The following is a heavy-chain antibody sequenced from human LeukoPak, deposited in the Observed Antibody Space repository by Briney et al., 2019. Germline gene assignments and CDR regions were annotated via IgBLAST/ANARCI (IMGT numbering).Heavy chain of an antibody. J-gene: IGHJ3*02. V-gene: IGHV1-69*05. CDR3: ARGNVLRFLEWLLSDAFDI. CDR2: IIPIFGTA. CDR1: GGTFSSYA. Sequence: SVKVSCKASGGTFSSYAISWVRQAPGQGLEWMGGIIPIFGTANYAQKFQGRVTITTGESTSTAYMELSSLRSEDTAVYYCARGNVLRFLEWLLSDAFDIWGQGTMVTVSS. D-gene: IGHD3-3*01.